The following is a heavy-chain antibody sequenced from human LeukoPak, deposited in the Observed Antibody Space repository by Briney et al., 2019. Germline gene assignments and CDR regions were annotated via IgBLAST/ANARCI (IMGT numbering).Heavy chain of an antibody. V-gene: IGHV3-33*01. D-gene: IGHD3-16*02. J-gene: IGHJ1*01. CDR3: AREGDARWGELSP. CDR1: GFTFSTYA. CDR2: IWFDGSEQ. Sequence: GGSLRLSCAASGFTFSTYAIHWVRQAPGKGLEWVAVIWFDGSEQYYADSVKGRFIISRDNSKSTSKPQLNSLRAEDTAVYYCAREGDARWGELSPWGQGTLVTVSS.